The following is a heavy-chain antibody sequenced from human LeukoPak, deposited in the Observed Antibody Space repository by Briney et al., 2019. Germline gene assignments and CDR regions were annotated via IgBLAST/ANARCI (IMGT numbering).Heavy chain of an antibody. D-gene: IGHD1-26*01. J-gene: IGHJ4*02. V-gene: IGHV3-74*01. Sequence: GGSLRLSCAASGFTFSSYWMHWVRQAPGKGLVWVSRINSDGSSTSYADSVKGRFTISRDNSKNTLYLQMNSLRAEDTAVYYCARDGGGIGLDYWGQGTLVTVSS. CDR1: GFTFSSYW. CDR3: ARDGGGIGLDY. CDR2: INSDGSST.